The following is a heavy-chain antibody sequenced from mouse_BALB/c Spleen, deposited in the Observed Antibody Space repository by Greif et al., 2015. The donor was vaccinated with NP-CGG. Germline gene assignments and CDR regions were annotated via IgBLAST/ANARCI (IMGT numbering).Heavy chain of an antibody. CDR3: ARGGLLRSFAY. CDR2: INPSNGRT. D-gene: IGHD2-3*01. J-gene: IGHJ3*01. V-gene: IGHV1S81*02. Sequence: VQLQQSGAELVKPGASVKLSCKASGYTFTSYWMHWVKQRPGQGLEWIGEINPSNGRTNYNEKFKSKATLTVDKSSSTAYMQLSSLTSEDSAVYYCARGGLLRSFAYWGQGTLATVSA. CDR1: GYTFTSYW.